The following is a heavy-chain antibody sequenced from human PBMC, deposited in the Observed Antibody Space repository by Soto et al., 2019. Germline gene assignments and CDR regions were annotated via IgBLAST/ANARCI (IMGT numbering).Heavy chain of an antibody. CDR3: ARKDKSGYFNWFDP. CDR1: GYRFTSYW. J-gene: IGHJ5*02. V-gene: IGHV5-51*01. Sequence: GESLKISCRTSGYRFTSYWIACVRQVPCKGLEWMGIIFPSDSDTRYSPSFQGQVTISADRSTSTVFLQWASLKASDTAVYFCARKDKSGYFNWFDPWGQGTLVTVSS. D-gene: IGHD3-22*01. CDR2: IFPSDSDT.